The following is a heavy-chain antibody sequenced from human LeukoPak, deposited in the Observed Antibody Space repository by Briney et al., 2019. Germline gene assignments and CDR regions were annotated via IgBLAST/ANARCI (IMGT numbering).Heavy chain of an antibody. CDR1: GDSVSSGGPY. J-gene: IGHJ4*02. D-gene: IGHD5-24*01. CDR3: ARGPLREFDY. Sequence: SETLSLTCTVSGDSVSSGGPYWNWIRQHPTMGLEWVGYILHTGTTYYKPSLKRRLTNSLDKSKNQYSLNLTSVTVADTAVYYCARGPLREFDYWGQGILVTVSS. CDR2: ILHTGTT. V-gene: IGHV4-31*03.